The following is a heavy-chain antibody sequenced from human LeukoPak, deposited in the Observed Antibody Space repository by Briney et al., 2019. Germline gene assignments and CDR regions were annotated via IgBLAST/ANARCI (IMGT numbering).Heavy chain of an antibody. V-gene: IGHV1-69*13. CDR1: GGTFSSYA. CDR3: ARSHSLLGDDSSV. CDR2: IIPIFGTA. Sequence: SVKVSCKASGGTFSSYAISWVRQAPGQGLEWMGGIIPIFGTANYAQKFQGRVTITADESTSTAYMELSSLRSEDTAVYYCARSHSLLGDDSSVWGQGTLVTVSS. J-gene: IGHJ4*02. D-gene: IGHD3-22*01.